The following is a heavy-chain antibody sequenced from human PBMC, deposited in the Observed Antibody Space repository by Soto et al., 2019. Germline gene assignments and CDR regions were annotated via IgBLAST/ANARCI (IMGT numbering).Heavy chain of an antibody. CDR3: ATRETLTGGTV. J-gene: IGHJ4*03. D-gene: IGHD2-8*02. V-gene: IGHV4-4*02. Sequence: QVQLQESGPGLVESSGTLSLTCAVYGGSITSGHWWTWVRQSPGKGLEWIGEISLNGDINYSLTLQSSLTVSMDRSSNQLSLRLTSVPTADTAVYYCATRETLTGGTVWGPGTVVTVSS. CDR1: GGSITSGHW. CDR2: ISLNGDI.